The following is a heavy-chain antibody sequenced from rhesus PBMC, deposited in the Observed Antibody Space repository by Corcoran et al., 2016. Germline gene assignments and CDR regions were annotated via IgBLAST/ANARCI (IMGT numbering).Heavy chain of an antibody. CDR1: GASIRSYW. D-gene: IGHD5-24*01. J-gene: IGHJ4*01. CDR2: INGNSGST. CDR3: AARVGTVKEDFDY. V-gene: IGHV4-80*01. Sequence: QVQLQESGPGLVKPSETLSLTCTVPGASIRSYWWSSIRHPPGTGLEWIGEINGNSGSTNYNPSLKSRVTISRGTSKNQFSLKLSSVTAADTAVYYCAARVGTVKEDFDYWGQGVLVTVSS.